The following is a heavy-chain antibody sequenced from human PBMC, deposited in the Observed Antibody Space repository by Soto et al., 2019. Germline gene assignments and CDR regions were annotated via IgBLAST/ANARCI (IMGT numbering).Heavy chain of an antibody. V-gene: IGHV1-69*13. Sequence: SVKVSCKASGGTFSSYAISWVRQAPGQGLEWMGGIIPIFGTANYAQKFQGRVTITADESTSTAYMELSSLRSEDTAVYYCARVSYYGLGSYYNGGYYYYGMDVWGQGTTVTVSS. CDR3: ARVSYYGLGSYYNGGYYYYGMDV. CDR1: GGTFSSYA. CDR2: IIPIFGTA. D-gene: IGHD3-10*01. J-gene: IGHJ6*02.